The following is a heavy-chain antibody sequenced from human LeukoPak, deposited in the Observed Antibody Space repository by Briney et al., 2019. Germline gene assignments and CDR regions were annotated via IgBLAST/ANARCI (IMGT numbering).Heavy chain of an antibody. V-gene: IGHV4-34*01. Sequence: PSETLSLTCAVHGGSFSGYYWSWIRQPPGKGLEWIGEINHSGSTSYNPSLKSRVTISVDTSKNQFSLKLSSVTAADTAAYYCARGLLTSSSYDYWGQGTLVTVSS. CDR3: ARGLLTSSSYDY. CDR1: GGSFSGYY. J-gene: IGHJ4*02. CDR2: INHSGST. D-gene: IGHD6-13*01.